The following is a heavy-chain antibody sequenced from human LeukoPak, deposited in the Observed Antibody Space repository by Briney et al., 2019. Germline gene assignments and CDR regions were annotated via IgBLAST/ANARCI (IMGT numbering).Heavy chain of an antibody. J-gene: IGHJ5*02. D-gene: IGHD3-10*01. CDR3: AKDLGVTNWFDP. Sequence: PGGSLRLSCAASGFTFSTYTMYWVRQAPGKGLEWVSAISGSGGSTYYADSVKGRFTISRDNSKNTLYLQMNSLRAEDTAVYYCAKDLGVTNWFDPWGQGTLVTVSS. CDR2: ISGSGGST. V-gene: IGHV3-23*01. CDR1: GFTFSTYT.